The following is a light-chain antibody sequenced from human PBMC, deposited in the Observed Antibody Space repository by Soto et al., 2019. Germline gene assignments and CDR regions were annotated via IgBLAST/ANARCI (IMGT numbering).Light chain of an antibody. V-gene: IGKV3-15*01. Sequence: EVVMTHSPATLSVSPWEWATLSFSASQGIGDTLAWYQHKPGETPRLLLYDTSTRAAGVPPRFSGSGSGTEFILTITSLQSEDFAVYYCQQYNNWPEYTFGQGTKVDIK. CDR3: QQYNNWPEYT. CDR2: DTS. CDR1: QGIGDT. J-gene: IGKJ2*01.